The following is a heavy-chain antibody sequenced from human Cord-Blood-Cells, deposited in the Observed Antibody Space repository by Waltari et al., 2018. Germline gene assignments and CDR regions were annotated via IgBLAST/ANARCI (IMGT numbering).Heavy chain of an antibody. Sequence: QVQLQESGPGLEKPSETLSPTCPVSGGSIRSYYSSWLRQPAGKGLAWIGRIYTSGSTNYNPALKSRVTMSVDTSKNQFSLKLSSVTAADTAVYYCARDIVVVPAANWFDPWGQGTLVTVSS. V-gene: IGHV4-4*07. J-gene: IGHJ5*02. CDR2: IYTSGST. CDR1: GGSIRSYY. CDR3: ARDIVVVPAANWFDP. D-gene: IGHD2-2*01.